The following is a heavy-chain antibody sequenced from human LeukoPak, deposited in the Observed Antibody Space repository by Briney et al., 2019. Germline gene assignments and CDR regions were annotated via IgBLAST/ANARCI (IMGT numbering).Heavy chain of an antibody. CDR1: GFTFSSYG. CDR2: MRYDGNNK. J-gene: IGHJ4*02. D-gene: IGHD2-2*01. CDR3: APRSISLQYYFDY. V-gene: IGHV3-30*02. Sequence: PGGSLRLSCAASGFTFSSYGMHWVRQAPGKGLEWVAFMRYDGNNKYYADSVKGRFTISRDNSKNTVYLQMNSLRGEDTAVYYCAPRSISLQYYFDYWGQGTLVTVSS.